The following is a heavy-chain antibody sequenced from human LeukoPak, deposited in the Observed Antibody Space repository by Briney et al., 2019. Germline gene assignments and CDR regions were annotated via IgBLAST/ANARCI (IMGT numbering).Heavy chain of an antibody. D-gene: IGHD6-13*01. V-gene: IGHV3-48*01. CDR3: ARLPNLIAAAGTSDY. CDR1: GFTFSSYS. J-gene: IGHJ4*02. CDR2: ISSSSSTI. Sequence: GGSLRLSCAASGFTFSSYSMNWVRQAPGKGLEWVSYISSSSSTICYADSVKGRFTISRDNAKNSLYLQMNSLRAEDTAVYYCARLPNLIAAAGTSDYWGQGTLVTVSS.